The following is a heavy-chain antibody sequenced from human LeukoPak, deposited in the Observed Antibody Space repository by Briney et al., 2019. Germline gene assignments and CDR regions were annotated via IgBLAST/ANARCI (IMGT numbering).Heavy chain of an antibody. D-gene: IGHD3-9*01. Sequence: SVKVSCKASGGTFSSYTISWVRQAPGQGLEWMGGIIPIFCTANYAQKFQGRVTITTDESTSTGYMELSSLRSEDTALYYCARARGGYYDILTGYSYNYYFDYWGQGTLVTVSS. CDR1: GGTFSSYT. CDR2: IIPIFCTA. CDR3: ARARGGYYDILTGYSYNYYFDY. J-gene: IGHJ4*02. V-gene: IGHV1-69*05.